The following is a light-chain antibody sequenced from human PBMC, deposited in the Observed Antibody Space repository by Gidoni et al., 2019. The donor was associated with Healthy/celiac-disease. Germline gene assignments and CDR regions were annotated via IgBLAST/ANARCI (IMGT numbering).Light chain of an antibody. CDR3: HQRYSSTPPLT. V-gene: IGKV1-39*01. CDR2: AAS. Sequence: DIQLTQSPSSLSASVGDRVTITCRASPSISSYLNWYQQKPGKATKLMIYAASSLQSGVPSRFSGSGSGTDFALTISSLQPEDLATYSCHQRYSSTPPLTFGGGTKVEIK. CDR1: PSISSY. J-gene: IGKJ4*01.